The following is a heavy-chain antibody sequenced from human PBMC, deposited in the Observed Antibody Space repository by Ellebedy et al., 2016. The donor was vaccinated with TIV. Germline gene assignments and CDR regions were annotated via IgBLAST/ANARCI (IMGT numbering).Heavy chain of an antibody. CDR3: ARAESGGYAWDY. Sequence: AASVKVSCKASGYTFTSYGISWVRQAPGQGLEWMGGIITIFGAANYAQKFQGRVSITADDSTTTAYMELSGLRSEDTAVYVCARAESGGYAWDYWGQGTLVTVSS. D-gene: IGHD4-23*01. CDR2: IITIFGAA. J-gene: IGHJ4*02. CDR1: GYTFTSYG. V-gene: IGHV1-69*13.